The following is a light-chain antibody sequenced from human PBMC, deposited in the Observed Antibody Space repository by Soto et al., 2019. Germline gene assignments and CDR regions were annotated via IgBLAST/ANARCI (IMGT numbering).Light chain of an antibody. CDR1: SSDVGGYNY. CDR3: SSYAGSNNVV. CDR2: EVD. Sequence: QSALTQPPSASGSPGQSVTISCTGTSSDVGGYNYVSWYQQHPGKAPKLIIYEVDKRPSGVPDRFSGSKSGNTASLTVSGLQAEDEADYYCSSYAGSNNVVFGGGTKVTV. J-gene: IGLJ2*01. V-gene: IGLV2-8*01.